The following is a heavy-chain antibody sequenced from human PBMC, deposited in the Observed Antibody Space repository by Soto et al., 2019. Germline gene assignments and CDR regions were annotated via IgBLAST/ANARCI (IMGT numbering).Heavy chain of an antibody. CDR1: GGSITTGNSYS. CDR3: ARAVAPYFGPWFDP. CDR2: ISHTGST. J-gene: IGHJ5*02. V-gene: IGHV4-30-2*01. D-gene: IGHD3-10*01. Sequence: LSLTCAVSGGSITTGNSYSWSWIRQPPGKGLEWIGSISHTGSTSYNPSLKSRLTMSVDKSKNQFSLRLSSVTAADMAVYYCARAVAPYFGPWFDPWGQGIQGTISS.